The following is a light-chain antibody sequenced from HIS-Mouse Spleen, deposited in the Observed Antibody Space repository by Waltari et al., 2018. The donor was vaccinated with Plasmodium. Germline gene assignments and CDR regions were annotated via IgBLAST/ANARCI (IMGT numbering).Light chain of an antibody. CDR2: GAS. J-gene: IGKJ1*01. CDR3: QQYNNWWT. V-gene: IGKV3-15*01. Sequence: VMTQSPATLSVSPGDRATLSCRASQSVSSNLAWYQQKPGQAPRLLIYGASTRATGIPARFSGSGSGTEFTLTISSMQSEDFAVYYCQQYNNWWTFGQGTKVEIK. CDR1: QSVSSN.